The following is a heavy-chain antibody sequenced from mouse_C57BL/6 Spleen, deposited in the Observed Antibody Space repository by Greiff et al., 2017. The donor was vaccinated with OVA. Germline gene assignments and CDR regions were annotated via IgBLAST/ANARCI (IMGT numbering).Heavy chain of an antibody. CDR3: ARYPRYGSSYYFDY. V-gene: IGHV1-22*01. J-gene: IGHJ2*01. Sequence: VQLKESGPELVKPGASVKMSCKASGYTFTDYNMHWVKQSHGKSLEWIGYINPNNGGTSYNQKFKGKATLTVNKSSSTAYMELRSLTSEDSAVYYCARYPRYGSSYYFDYWGQGTTLTVSS. D-gene: IGHD1-1*01. CDR1: GYTFTDYN. CDR2: INPNNGGT.